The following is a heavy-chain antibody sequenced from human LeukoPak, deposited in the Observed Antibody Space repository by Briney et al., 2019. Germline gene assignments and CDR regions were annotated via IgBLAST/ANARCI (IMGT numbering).Heavy chain of an antibody. J-gene: IGHJ4*02. CDR3: ARLMSTIGALDY. CDR1: GGSISSYY. D-gene: IGHD3-9*01. Sequence: SETLSLTCTVSGGSISSYYWSWIRQPPGKVLEWIGYIYYSGSTNYNPSLKSRVTISVDTSKNQFSLKLSSVTAADTAVYYCARLMSTIGALDYWGQGTLVTVSS. CDR2: IYYSGST. V-gene: IGHV4-59*08.